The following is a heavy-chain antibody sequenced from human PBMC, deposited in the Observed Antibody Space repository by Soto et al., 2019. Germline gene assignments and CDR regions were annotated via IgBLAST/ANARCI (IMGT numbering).Heavy chain of an antibody. CDR2: INPSGGST. Sequence: GASVKVSCKASGYTFTSYYMHWVRQAPGQGLEWMGIINPSGGSTSYAQKFQGRVTMTRDTSTSTVYMELSSLRSEDTAVYYCARVPLGDTILGGMDVWGQGTTVTVSS. V-gene: IGHV1-46*01. CDR3: ARVPLGDTILGGMDV. CDR1: GYTFTSYY. J-gene: IGHJ6*02. D-gene: IGHD3-3*01.